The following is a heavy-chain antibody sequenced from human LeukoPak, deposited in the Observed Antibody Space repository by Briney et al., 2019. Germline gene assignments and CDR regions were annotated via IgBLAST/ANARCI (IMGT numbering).Heavy chain of an antibody. Sequence: SETLSLTCTVSGGSISSYYWSWIRQPAGKGLEWIGRIYTSGSTNYNPSLKSRVTMSVDTSKNQFSLKLSSVTAADTAVYYCARPLSYYYDSSGDNAFDIWGQGTMVTVSS. CDR1: GGSISSYY. CDR2: IYTSGST. J-gene: IGHJ3*02. CDR3: ARPLSYYYDSSGDNAFDI. V-gene: IGHV4-4*07. D-gene: IGHD3-22*01.